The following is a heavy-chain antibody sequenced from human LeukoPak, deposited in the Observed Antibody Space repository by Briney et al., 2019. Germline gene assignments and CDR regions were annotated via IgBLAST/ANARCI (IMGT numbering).Heavy chain of an antibody. CDR1: GFTFSSYA. Sequence: GGSLRLSCAAPGFTFSSYAMHWVRQAPGKGLEWVAVISYDGSNKYYADSVKGRFTISRDNSKNTLYLQMNSLRAEDTAMYYCARDLAVAIFDYWGQGTLVTVSS. D-gene: IGHD6-13*01. CDR3: ARDLAVAIFDY. J-gene: IGHJ4*02. CDR2: ISYDGSNK. V-gene: IGHV3-30-3*01.